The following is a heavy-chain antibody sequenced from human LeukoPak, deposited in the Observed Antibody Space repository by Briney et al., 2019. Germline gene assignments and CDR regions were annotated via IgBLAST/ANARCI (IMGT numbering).Heavy chain of an antibody. CDR2: IYYSGST. J-gene: IGHJ4*02. D-gene: IGHD3-22*01. CDR3: ARGRYDSSGYSDY. Sequence: ETLSLTCTVSGGSISSYYWSWIRQPPGKGLEWIGYIYYSGSTNYNPSLKSRVTISVDTSKNQFSLKLSSVTAADTAVYYCARGRYDSSGYSDYWGQGTLVTVSS. CDR1: GGSISSYY. V-gene: IGHV4-59*01.